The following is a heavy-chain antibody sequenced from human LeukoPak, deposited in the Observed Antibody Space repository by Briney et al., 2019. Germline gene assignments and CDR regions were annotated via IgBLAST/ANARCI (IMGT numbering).Heavy chain of an antibody. CDR1: GFTFSSYA. D-gene: IGHD3-10*01. CDR2: ISGIGGST. Sequence: GGSLRLSCAASGFTFSSYAMSWVRQAPGKGLEWVSAISGIGGSTYYADSVKGRFTISRDNSKNTLYLQMNSLRAEDTAVYYCAKDWGITMVRGVIIPFDYWGQGTLVTVSS. V-gene: IGHV3-23*01. J-gene: IGHJ4*02. CDR3: AKDWGITMVRGVIIPFDY.